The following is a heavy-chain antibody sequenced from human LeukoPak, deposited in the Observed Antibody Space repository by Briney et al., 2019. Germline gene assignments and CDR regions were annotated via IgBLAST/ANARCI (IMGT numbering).Heavy chain of an antibody. CDR2: ISTTSSTI. CDR1: RFTFSSCS. CDR3: AREGYYYGSGSPYCFDR. V-gene: IGHV3-48*01. J-gene: IGHJ4*02. D-gene: IGHD3-10*01. Sequence: GGSLRLSCAASRFTFSSCSMNWVRQAPGKGLEWVSYISTTSSTIYYADSVKGRFTISRDNAKNSLYLQMNSLRAEDTAVYYCAREGYYYGSGSPYCFDRWGQGTLVTVSS.